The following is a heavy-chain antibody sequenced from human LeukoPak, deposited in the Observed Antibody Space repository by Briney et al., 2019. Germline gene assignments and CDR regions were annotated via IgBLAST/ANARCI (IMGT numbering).Heavy chain of an antibody. J-gene: IGHJ4*02. Sequence: GGSLRLSCAASGFTFSSYWMSWVRQAPGKGLEWVANIRQDGSEKHYVDSVKGRFTISRDNAKNSLYLQMNSLRAEDTAVYYCARDPSRNVLLWFGELGAGGQGTLVTVSS. V-gene: IGHV3-7*01. CDR3: ARDPSRNVLLWFGELGA. D-gene: IGHD3-10*01. CDR1: GFTFSSYW. CDR2: IRQDGSEK.